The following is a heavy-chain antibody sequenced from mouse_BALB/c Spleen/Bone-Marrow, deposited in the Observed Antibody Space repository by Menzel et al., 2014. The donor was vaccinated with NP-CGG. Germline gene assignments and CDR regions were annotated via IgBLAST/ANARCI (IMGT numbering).Heavy chain of an antibody. V-gene: IGHV14-3*02. CDR2: IDPANGNT. Sequence: VQLQQSGAELVKPGASVKLSCTASGFNIKDTYMHWVKQRPEQGLEWIGRIDPANGNTKYDPKFQGKATITADTSSNTAYLQLSSLTSEDTAVYYCARYGNYLGYCGMDYWGQGTSVTVSS. D-gene: IGHD2-1*01. J-gene: IGHJ4*01. CDR1: GFNIKDTY. CDR3: ARYGNYLGYCGMDY.